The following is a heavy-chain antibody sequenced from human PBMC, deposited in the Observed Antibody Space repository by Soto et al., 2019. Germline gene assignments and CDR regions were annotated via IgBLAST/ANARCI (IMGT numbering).Heavy chain of an antibody. D-gene: IGHD3-10*01. CDR2: ISGGGDAT. CDR1: RFTFSGYA. CDR3: ARKVSGSTGRPDLWYFDL. V-gene: IGHV3-23*01. Sequence: VQLLDSGGGLVQPGGSLRLSCAASRFTFSGYALTWVRQAPGKGLEWVSAISGGGDATFYADSVKGRFTISRDNSKNTLYLQMNTLRAEDTAVYYCARKVSGSTGRPDLWYFDLWGRGTLVTVSS. J-gene: IGHJ2*01.